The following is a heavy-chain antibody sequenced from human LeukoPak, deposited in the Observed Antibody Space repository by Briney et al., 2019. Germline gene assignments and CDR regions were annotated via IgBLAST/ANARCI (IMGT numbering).Heavy chain of an antibody. J-gene: IGHJ6*04. CDR1: GGSVSSGSYY. CDR3: ASLDRGTSVLYGMDV. D-gene: IGHD3/OR15-3a*01. V-gene: IGHV4-61*01. Sequence: ETSETLSLTCTVSGGSVSSGSYYWSWIRQPPGKGLEWIGYIYYSGSTNYNPSLKSRVTISVDTSKNQFSLKLSSVTAADTAVYYCASLDRGTSVLYGMDVWGKGTTVTVSS. CDR2: IYYSGST.